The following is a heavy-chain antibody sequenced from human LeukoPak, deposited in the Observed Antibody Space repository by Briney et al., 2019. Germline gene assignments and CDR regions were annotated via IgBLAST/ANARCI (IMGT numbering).Heavy chain of an antibody. D-gene: IGHD6-13*01. CDR1: GGSFSGYY. CDR2: INHSGST. V-gene: IGHV4-34*01. Sequence: SETLSLTCAVYGGSFSGYYWSWLRQPPGKGLEWIGEINHSGSTNYNPSLKSRVTISVDTSKNQFSLKLSSVTAADTAVYYCARPGSIAAAGYFDYWGQGTLVTVSS. CDR3: ARPGSIAAAGYFDY. J-gene: IGHJ4*02.